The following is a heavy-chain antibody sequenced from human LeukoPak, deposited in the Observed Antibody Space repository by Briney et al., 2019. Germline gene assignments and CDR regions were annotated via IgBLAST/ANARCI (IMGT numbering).Heavy chain of an antibody. J-gene: IGHJ5*02. CDR1: GFTFSSYS. CDR3: ARGTGDPQRFDP. D-gene: IGHD4-17*01. Sequence: GGSLRLSCAVSGFTFSSYSMSWVRQAPGKGLEWVSSISSSGTYKYYADSVKGRFTISRDNAKNSLYLQMNSLRAEDTAVYYCARGTGDPQRFDPWGQGTLVTVSS. CDR2: ISSSGTYK. V-gene: IGHV3-21*01.